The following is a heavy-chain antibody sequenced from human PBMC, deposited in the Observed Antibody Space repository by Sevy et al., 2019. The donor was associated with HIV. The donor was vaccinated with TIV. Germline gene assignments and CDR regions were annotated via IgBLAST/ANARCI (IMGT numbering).Heavy chain of an antibody. D-gene: IGHD2-8*01. V-gene: IGHV3-23*01. J-gene: IGHJ4*02. CDR3: AKDLTMRPGCTNGVCFYFDY. CDR1: GFTFSSYA. CDR2: ISGSGGST. Sequence: GGSLRLSCAASGFTFSSYAMSWVRQAPGKGLEWVSAISGSGGSTYYADSVKGRFTISRDNSKNTLYLQMNSLRAEDTAVYYCAKDLTMRPGCTNGVCFYFDYWGQGTLVTVSS.